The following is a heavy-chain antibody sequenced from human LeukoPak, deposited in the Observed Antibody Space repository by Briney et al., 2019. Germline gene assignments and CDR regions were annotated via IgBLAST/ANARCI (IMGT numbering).Heavy chain of an antibody. V-gene: IGHV3-53*01. CDR2: IYSGGST. Sequence: PGGSLRLSCAASGFTVSSNYMSWVRQAPGKGLEWVSVIYSGGSTYYADSVKGRFTISRDNSKNTLYLQLNSLRAEDTAVYYCAKDGGRGSIYGTLFDYWGQGTLVTVSS. J-gene: IGHJ4*02. CDR3: AKDGGRGSIYGTLFDY. CDR1: GFTVSSNY. D-gene: IGHD5-18*01.